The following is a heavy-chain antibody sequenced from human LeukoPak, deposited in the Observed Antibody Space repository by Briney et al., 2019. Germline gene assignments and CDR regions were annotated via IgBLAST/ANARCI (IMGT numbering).Heavy chain of an antibody. Sequence: SETLSLTCAVYGGSFSGYYWSWIRQPPGKGLEWIGEINHSGSTNYNPSLKSRVTISVDTSKNQFSLKLSSVTAADTAVYYSARGISDFDYWGQGTLVTVSS. V-gene: IGHV4-34*01. CDR3: ARGISDFDY. J-gene: IGHJ4*02. CDR2: INHSGST. CDR1: GGSFSGYY.